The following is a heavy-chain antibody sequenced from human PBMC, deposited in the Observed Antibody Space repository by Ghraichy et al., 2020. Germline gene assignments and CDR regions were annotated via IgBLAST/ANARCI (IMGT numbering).Heavy chain of an antibody. Sequence: SETPSLTCAVYGGSFSGYYWSWIRQPPGKGLEWIGEINHSGSTNYNPSLKSRVTISVDTSKNQFSLKLSSVTAADTAVYYCARGYGSGSGPPYYYGMDVWGQGTTVTVSS. V-gene: IGHV4-34*01. CDR1: GGSFSGYY. CDR3: ARGYGSGSGPPYYYGMDV. D-gene: IGHD3-10*01. J-gene: IGHJ6*02. CDR2: INHSGST.